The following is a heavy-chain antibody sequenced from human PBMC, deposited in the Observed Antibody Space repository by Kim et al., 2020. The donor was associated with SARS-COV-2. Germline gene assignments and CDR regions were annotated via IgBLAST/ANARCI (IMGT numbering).Heavy chain of an antibody. D-gene: IGHD2-15*01. V-gene: IGHV3-15*01. CDR3: TTELDCSGGSCRISHYDGMDV. J-gene: IGHJ6*02. CDR1: GFTFSNAW. Sequence: GGSLRLSCAASGFTFSNAWMSWVRQAPGKGLEWVGRIKSKTDGGTTDYAAPVKGRFTISSDDSKNTLYLQMNSLKTEDTAGYYCTTELDCSGGSCRISHYDGMDVWGQGTTVTVSS. CDR2: IKSKTDGGTT.